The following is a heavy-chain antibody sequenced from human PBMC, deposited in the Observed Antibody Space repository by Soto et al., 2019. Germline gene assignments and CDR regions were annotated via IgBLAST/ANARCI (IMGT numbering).Heavy chain of an antibody. CDR2: ISGSGGST. J-gene: IGHJ4*02. D-gene: IGHD2-21*02. CDR1: GFTFSSYA. V-gene: IGHV3-23*01. CDR3: AKDQGDPIYQLYFDY. Sequence: EVQLLESGGGLVQPGGSLRLSCAASGFTFSSYAMSWVRQAPGKGLEWVSAISGSGGSTYYADSVKGRFTISRDNSKNTLYLQMNSLRAEDTAVYYCAKDQGDPIYQLYFDYWAQGTLVTVSS.